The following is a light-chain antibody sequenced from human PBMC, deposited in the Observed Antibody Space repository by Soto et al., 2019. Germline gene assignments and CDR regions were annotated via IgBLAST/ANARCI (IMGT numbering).Light chain of an antibody. CDR1: QSVLYSSNNKNY. Sequence: DIVMTQSPDSLAVSLGERATINCKSSQSVLYSSNNKNYLAWYQQKPGQPPKLLIYWASTRESGVPDRFSGSGSGTDFTLTNSSLQAEDVAVYYCQQYYSTPPTFGQGTKVDIK. CDR3: QQYYSTPPT. CDR2: WAS. V-gene: IGKV4-1*01. J-gene: IGKJ1*01.